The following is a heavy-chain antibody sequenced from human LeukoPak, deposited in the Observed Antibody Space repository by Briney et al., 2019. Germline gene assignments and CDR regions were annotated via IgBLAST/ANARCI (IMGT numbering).Heavy chain of an antibody. D-gene: IGHD2-2*01. V-gene: IGHV1-69*13. CDR3: ASRGCSSTSCLGYYYGMDV. Sequence: GASVKVSCKASGGTFSSYAISWVRQAPGQGLEWRGGIIPIFGTANYAQKIQGRVTITADESTSTAYMELSSLRSEDTAVYYCASRGCSSTSCLGYYYGMDVWGKGTTVTVSS. J-gene: IGHJ6*04. CDR1: GGTFSSYA. CDR2: IIPIFGTA.